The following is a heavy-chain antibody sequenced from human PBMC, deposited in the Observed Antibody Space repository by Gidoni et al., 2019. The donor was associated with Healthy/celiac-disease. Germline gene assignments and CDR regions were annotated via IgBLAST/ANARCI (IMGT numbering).Heavy chain of an antibody. J-gene: IGHJ5*02. V-gene: IGHV1-69*01. Sequence: QVQLVQSGAEVKKPGSSVKVSCKASGGTFSSYAISWVRQAPGQGLEWMGGIIPIFGTANYEQKFQGRVTITADESTSTAYMELSSLRSEDTAVYYCARVEGYCSGGSCYGSNWFDPWGQGTLVTVSS. CDR1: GGTFSSYA. CDR3: ARVEGYCSGGSCYGSNWFDP. CDR2: IIPIFGTA. D-gene: IGHD2-15*01.